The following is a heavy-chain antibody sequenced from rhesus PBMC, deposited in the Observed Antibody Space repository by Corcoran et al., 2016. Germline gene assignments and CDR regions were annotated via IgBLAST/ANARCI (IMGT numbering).Heavy chain of an antibody. V-gene: IGHV4-127*01. CDR2: IGGSSCSP. CDR1: GYSISSGYG. CDR3: AREFNAVTTYFDY. D-gene: IGHD4-23*01. J-gene: IGHJ4*01. Sequence: QVQLQESGPGLVKPSATLSLTCAVSGYSISSGYGWSWIRQTPGKGLEWIGYIGGSSCSPNYNPSLKSRVTSSKDTSKNQFSLKLSSVTAADTAVYYCAREFNAVTTYFDYWGQGVLVTVSS.